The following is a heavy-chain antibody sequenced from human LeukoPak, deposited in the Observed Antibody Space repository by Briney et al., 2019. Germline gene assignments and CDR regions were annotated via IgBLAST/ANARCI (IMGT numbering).Heavy chain of an antibody. D-gene: IGHD3-22*01. V-gene: IGHV4-30-2*01. CDR1: GGSISSGGYS. CDR3: ARGKYYYDSSGYSSDAFDI. Sequence: SQTLSLTCAVSGGSISSGGYSWGWLRQPPGTGLEWIGYIYHSGSTYYNPSLKSRVTISVDRSKNQFSLKLSSVTAADTAVYYCARGKYYYDSSGYSSDAFDIWGQGTMVTVSS. CDR2: IYHSGST. J-gene: IGHJ3*02.